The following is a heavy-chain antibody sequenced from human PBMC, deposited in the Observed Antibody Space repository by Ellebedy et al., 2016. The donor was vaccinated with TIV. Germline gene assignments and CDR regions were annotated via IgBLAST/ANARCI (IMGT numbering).Heavy chain of an antibody. J-gene: IGHJ6*03. CDR3: AREAVEVATIEDHYYYMDV. Sequence: LETLSLTCTVSGGSISSYYWSWIRQPPGKGLEWIGYIYYSGSTNYNPSLKSRVTISVDTSKNQFSLMLSSVTAADTAVYYCAREAVEVATIEDHYYYMDVWGKGTTVTVSS. CDR2: IYYSGST. D-gene: IGHD5-24*01. CDR1: GGSISSYY. V-gene: IGHV4-59*01.